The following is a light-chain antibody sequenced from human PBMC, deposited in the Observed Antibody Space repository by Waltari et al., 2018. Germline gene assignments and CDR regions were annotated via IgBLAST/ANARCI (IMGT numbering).Light chain of an antibody. V-gene: IGKV3-20*01. CDR2: GTS. J-gene: IGKJ1*01. CDR1: QSIGKDN. Sequence: DIVLTQFPGTLSLSPGERATLSCRASQSIGKDNLAWYQQKPGQAPRLLIRGTSSRDTGISDRLRGSGSGTDFTLTISSLEPEDFAVYYCQQSATTPWTFGQGTRVEI. CDR3: QQSATTPWT.